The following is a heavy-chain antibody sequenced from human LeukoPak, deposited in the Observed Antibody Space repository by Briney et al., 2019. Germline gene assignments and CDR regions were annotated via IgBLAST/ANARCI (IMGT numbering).Heavy chain of an antibody. CDR2: ISSTSSYI. J-gene: IGHJ4*02. CDR1: GFTFSSY. V-gene: IGHV3-21*04. Sequence: PGGSLRLSCAASGFTFSSYMNWVRQAPGKGLEWVSSISSTSSYIYYADSVKGRFTISRDNAKNSLYLQMNSLRAEDTAVYYCAREYSSSSGRCFDSWGQGTLVTVSS. CDR3: AREYSSSSGRCFDS. D-gene: IGHD6-6*01.